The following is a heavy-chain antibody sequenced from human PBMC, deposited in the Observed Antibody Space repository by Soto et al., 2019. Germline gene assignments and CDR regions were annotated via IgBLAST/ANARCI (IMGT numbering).Heavy chain of an antibody. CDR3: ARTPFYSSGWSYYFDY. J-gene: IGHJ4*02. V-gene: IGHV3-23*01. CDR2: ISGSGGST. CDR1: GFTFSSYA. D-gene: IGHD6-19*01. Sequence: EVQLLESGGGLVQPGGSLRLSCAASGFTFSSYAMSWVRQAPGKGLEWVSAISGSGGSTYYADSVKGRFTISRDNAKNSLYLQMNSLRDEDTAVYYCARTPFYSSGWSYYFDYWGQGTLVTVSS.